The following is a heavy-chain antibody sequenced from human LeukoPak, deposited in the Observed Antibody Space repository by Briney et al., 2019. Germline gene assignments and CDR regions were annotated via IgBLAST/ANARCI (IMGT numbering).Heavy chain of an antibody. CDR2: ISSSSSYI. V-gene: IGHV3-21*01. Sequence: GGSLRLSCAASGFTFSSYSMNWVRQAPGKGLEWVSSISSSSSYIYYADSVKGRFTISRDNAKNSLYLQVNSLRAEDTAVYYCVDVGATDAFDIWGQGTMVTVSS. CDR3: VDVGATDAFDI. CDR1: GFTFSSYS. J-gene: IGHJ3*02. D-gene: IGHD1-26*01.